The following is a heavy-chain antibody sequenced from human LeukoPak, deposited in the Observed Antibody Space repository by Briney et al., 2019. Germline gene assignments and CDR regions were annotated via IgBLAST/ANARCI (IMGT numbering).Heavy chain of an antibody. J-gene: IGHJ4*02. V-gene: IGHV3-74*01. CDR1: GRAFSAYK. CDR3: VVGGSPGY. CDR2: ISTDGYTT. D-gene: IGHD2-15*01. Sequence: GGSMRLSCAASGRAFSAYKMHWVRQAPRKGLVWVSRISTDGYTTDYADFVQGRFTASRDNTKNTWSLEMNSLRAADTAVYYCVVGGSPGYWGQGTLVTVFS.